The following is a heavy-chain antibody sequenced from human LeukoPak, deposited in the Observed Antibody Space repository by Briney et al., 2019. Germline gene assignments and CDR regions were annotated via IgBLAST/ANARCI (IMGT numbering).Heavy chain of an antibody. Sequence: SETLSLTCTVSGGSISSSSYYWSWIRQPAGTGLEWIGRIYTSGSTNYNPSLESRVTISVDTSKNQFSLKLSSVTAADTAVYYCARMATIVSLAFDIWGQGTMVTVSS. CDR2: IYTSGST. V-gene: IGHV4-61*02. CDR1: GGSISSSSYY. D-gene: IGHD5-24*01. J-gene: IGHJ3*02. CDR3: ARMATIVSLAFDI.